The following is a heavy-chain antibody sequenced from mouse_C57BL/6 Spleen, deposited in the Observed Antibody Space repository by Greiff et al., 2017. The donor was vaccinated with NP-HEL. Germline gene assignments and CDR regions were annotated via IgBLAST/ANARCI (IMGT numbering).Heavy chain of an antibody. CDR1: GYAFSSYW. J-gene: IGHJ1*03. Sequence: QVHVKQSGAELVKPGASVKISCKASGYAFSSYWMNWVKQRPGKGLEWIGQIYPGDGDTNYNGKFKGKATLTADKSSSTAYMQLSSLTSEDSAVYFCVCPLRHWYFDVWGTGTTVTVSS. V-gene: IGHV1-80*01. D-gene: IGHD2-4*01. CDR3: VCPLRHWYFDV. CDR2: IYPGDGDT.